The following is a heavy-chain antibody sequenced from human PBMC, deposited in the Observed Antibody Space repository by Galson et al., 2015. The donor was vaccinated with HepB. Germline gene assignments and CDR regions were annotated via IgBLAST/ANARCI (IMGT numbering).Heavy chain of an antibody. V-gene: IGHV1-18*01. CDR3: ARALPPYYYGSGSYYFDY. Sequence: SVKVSCKASGYTFTSYGISWVRQAPGQGLEWMGWISAYNGNTNYAQKLQGRVTMTTDTSTSTAYMELRSLRSEDTAVYYCARALPPYYYGSGSYYFDYWGQGTLVTVSS. CDR2: ISAYNGNT. CDR1: GYTFTSYG. D-gene: IGHD3-10*01. J-gene: IGHJ4*02.